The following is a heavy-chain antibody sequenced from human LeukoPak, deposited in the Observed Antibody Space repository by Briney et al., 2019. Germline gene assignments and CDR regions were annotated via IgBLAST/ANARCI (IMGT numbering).Heavy chain of an antibody. CDR1: GYTFTGYY. CDR2: INPNTGVT. Sequence: ASVKVSCKASGYTFTGYYMHWVRQAPGQGLEWMGWINPNTGVTNYAQKFQGRVTLTRDTSIITAYMELTRLRSDDRAMYYCARDRTTVTTGYYGMDVWGQGTTLTVSS. CDR3: ARDRTTVTTGYYGMDV. J-gene: IGHJ6*02. V-gene: IGHV1-2*02. D-gene: IGHD4-17*01.